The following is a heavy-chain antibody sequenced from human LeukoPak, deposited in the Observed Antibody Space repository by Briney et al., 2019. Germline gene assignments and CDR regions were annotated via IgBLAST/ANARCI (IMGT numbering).Heavy chain of an antibody. Sequence: ASVKVSCKASGYTFTGYYMHWVRQAPGQGLEWMGRINPNSGGTNYAQKFQGRVTMTRDTSISTAYMELSRLRSDDTAVYYCARALSAYDTFDIWGRGTMVTVSS. CDR2: INPNSGGT. CDR3: ARALSAYDTFDI. J-gene: IGHJ3*02. CDR1: GYTFTGYY. D-gene: IGHD3-16*01. V-gene: IGHV1-2*06.